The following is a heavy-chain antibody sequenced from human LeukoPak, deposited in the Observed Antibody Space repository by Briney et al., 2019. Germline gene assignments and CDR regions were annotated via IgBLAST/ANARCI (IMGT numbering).Heavy chain of an antibody. J-gene: IGHJ4*02. CDR3: AKDHGKSGSFDY. Sequence: GASAKVSCKASGYTFAGYGVHWVRQAPGQGLECMGWINTGNGNTGSSQNFQGRVTLTKDTAASTAYMELSGLTSEDTAVYYCAKDHGKSGSFDYWGQGTLVTVS. D-gene: IGHD5-24*01. CDR1: GYTFAGYG. V-gene: IGHV1-3*04. CDR2: INTGNGNT.